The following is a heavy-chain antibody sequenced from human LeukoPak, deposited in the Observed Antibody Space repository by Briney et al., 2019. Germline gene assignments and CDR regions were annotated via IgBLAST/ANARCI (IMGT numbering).Heavy chain of an antibody. CDR2: ISWNSGSI. V-gene: IGHV3-9*01. Sequence: QSGGSLRLSCAASGFTFDDYAMHWVRQAPGKGLEWVSGISWNSGSIGYAGSVKGRFTISRDNDKNSLYPQMDSLRAEETAFYYCARGGIASSGRGDYYFDYWGQGTLVTVSS. D-gene: IGHD6-19*01. CDR3: ARGGIASSGRGDYYFDY. CDR1: GFTFDDYA. J-gene: IGHJ4*02.